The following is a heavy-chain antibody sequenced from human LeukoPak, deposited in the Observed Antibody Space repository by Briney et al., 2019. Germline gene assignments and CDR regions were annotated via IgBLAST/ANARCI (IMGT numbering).Heavy chain of an antibody. CDR1: GGSISSYY. CDR2: IYYSGST. CDR3: ARVPNSGWYYFDY. Sequence: SETLSLTCTVSGGSISSYYWSWIRQPPGKGLEWIGYIYYSGSTNYNPSLKSRVTISVDTSKNQFSLKLSSVTAADTAVYYCARVPNSGWYYFDYWGQGTLVTVSS. J-gene: IGHJ4*02. D-gene: IGHD6-19*01. V-gene: IGHV4-59*01.